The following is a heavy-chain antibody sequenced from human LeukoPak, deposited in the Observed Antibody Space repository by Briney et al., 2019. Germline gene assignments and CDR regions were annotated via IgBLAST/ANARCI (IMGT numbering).Heavy chain of an antibody. Sequence: ASVKVSSKASGYTFTAYYMHWVRQAPGQGLEWMGWINPKSGGTSYAQKFQGRVTMTRDTSMSTAYMELSRLRSDDTAMYFCASLYGDYVGSDYWGQGTLVTVSS. CDR3: ASLYGDYVGSDY. D-gene: IGHD4-17*01. J-gene: IGHJ4*02. CDR1: GYTFTAYY. CDR2: INPKSGGT. V-gene: IGHV1-2*02.